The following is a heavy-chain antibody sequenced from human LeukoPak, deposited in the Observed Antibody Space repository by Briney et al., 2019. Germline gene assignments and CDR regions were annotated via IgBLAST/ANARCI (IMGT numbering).Heavy chain of an antibody. Sequence: PGGSLRLSCAASGFTFSNFAMSWVRQAPGKGLEWVSAIRASGGSAYYADSVKGRFTISRDNSKNTLYLQMNSLRAEDTAVYYCARDPGYSGYDLWGQGTLVTVSS. J-gene: IGHJ4*02. CDR1: GFTFSNFA. CDR2: IRASGGSA. D-gene: IGHD5-12*01. V-gene: IGHV3-23*01. CDR3: ARDPGYSGYDL.